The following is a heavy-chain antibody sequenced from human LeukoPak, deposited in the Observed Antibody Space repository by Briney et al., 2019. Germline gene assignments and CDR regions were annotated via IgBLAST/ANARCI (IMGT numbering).Heavy chain of an antibody. CDR2: INHSGST. CDR1: GGSFSGYY. J-gene: IGHJ4*02. CDR3: ARGGRGGFDY. D-gene: IGHD3-10*01. Sequence: KASETLSLTCAVYGGSFSGYYWSWIRQPPGKGLEWIGEINHSGSTNYNLSLKSRVTISVDTSKNQFSLKLSSVTAADTAVYYCARGGRGGFDYWGQGTLVTVSS. V-gene: IGHV4-34*01.